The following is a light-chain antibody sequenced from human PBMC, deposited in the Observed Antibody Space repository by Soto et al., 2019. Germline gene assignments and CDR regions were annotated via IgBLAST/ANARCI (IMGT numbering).Light chain of an antibody. CDR3: QQYGSSPLT. Sequence: TVLTQSPGTLSLSPGERATLSCRASLSVSTSDLAWYQQKPGQAPRLLIYGATSRATGIPDRFSGGGSGTDFTLTISRLEPEDFALYYCQQYGSSPLTFGPGTKVDI. CDR1: LSVSTSD. J-gene: IGKJ3*01. V-gene: IGKV3-20*01. CDR2: GAT.